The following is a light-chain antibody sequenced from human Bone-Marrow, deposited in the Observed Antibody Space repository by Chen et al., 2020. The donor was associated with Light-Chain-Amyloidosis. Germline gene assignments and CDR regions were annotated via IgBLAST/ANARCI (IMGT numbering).Light chain of an antibody. Sequence: SYVLTQPSSVSVAPGQTATIACGGNNIGSTSVHWYQQTPGQAHLLVVYDDSDRPAGIPERLSGSNSGNTATMTISRVEAGDEADYYCQVWDRSSDRPVFGGGTKLTVL. CDR2: DDS. V-gene: IGLV3-21*02. CDR3: QVWDRSSDRPV. CDR1: NIGSTS. J-gene: IGLJ3*02.